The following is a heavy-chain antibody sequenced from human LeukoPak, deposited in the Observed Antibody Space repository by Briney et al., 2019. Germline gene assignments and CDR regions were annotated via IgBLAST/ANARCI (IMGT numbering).Heavy chain of an antibody. CDR2: IYYDGTTP. Sequence: SETLSLTCSVSGDSIRGYHWSWIRQPPGKGLEWIAYIYYDGTTPTYNPALQSRVTISVDTSKNQLSLKVTSVTAADTAVYYCARSPRSGFPSIWGQRTQVTVSS. J-gene: IGHJ4*02. CDR3: ARSPRSGFPSI. CDR1: GDSIRGYH. V-gene: IGHV4-59*01. D-gene: IGHD3-10*01.